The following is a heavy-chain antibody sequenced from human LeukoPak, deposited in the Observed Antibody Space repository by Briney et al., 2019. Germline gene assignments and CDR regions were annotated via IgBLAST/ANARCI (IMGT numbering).Heavy chain of an antibody. Sequence: PSETLSLTCTVSGGSISSYYWSWIRQPPGKGLEWIGYIYYSGSTYYNPSLKSRVTISVDRSKNQFSLKLSSVTAADTAVYYCARVCDFWSGYLYFDYWGQGTLVTVSS. CDR3: ARVCDFWSGYLYFDY. J-gene: IGHJ4*02. CDR1: GGSISSYY. V-gene: IGHV4-59*12. D-gene: IGHD3-3*01. CDR2: IYYSGST.